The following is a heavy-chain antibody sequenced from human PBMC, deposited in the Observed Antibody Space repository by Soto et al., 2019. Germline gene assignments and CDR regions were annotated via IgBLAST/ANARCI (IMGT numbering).Heavy chain of an antibody. CDR3: AKILVSKGANYYYGMDV. CDR2: ISYDGSNK. V-gene: IGHV3-30*18. Sequence: QVQLVESGGGVVQPGRSLRLSCAASGFTFSSYGMHWVRQAPGKGLEWVAVISYDGSNKYYADSVKGRFTISRDNSKNTLYLQMNSLRAEDTAVYYCAKILVSKGANYYYGMDVW. CDR1: GFTFSSYG. J-gene: IGHJ6*01. D-gene: IGHD1-26*01.